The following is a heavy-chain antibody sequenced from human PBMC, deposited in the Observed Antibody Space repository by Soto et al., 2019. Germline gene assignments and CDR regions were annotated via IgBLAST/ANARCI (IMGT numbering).Heavy chain of an antibody. Sequence: QLQLQESGPGLVKPSETLSLTCTVSGGSISSSSYYWGWIRQPPGKGLEWIGSIYYSGSTYYNPSLKSRVTISVDTSKNQFSLKLSSVTAADTAVYYCARQYSGYDSAYYYYMDVWGKGTTVTVSS. CDR3: ARQYSGYDSAYYYYMDV. D-gene: IGHD5-12*01. CDR2: IYYSGST. V-gene: IGHV4-39*01. J-gene: IGHJ6*03. CDR1: GGSISSSSYY.